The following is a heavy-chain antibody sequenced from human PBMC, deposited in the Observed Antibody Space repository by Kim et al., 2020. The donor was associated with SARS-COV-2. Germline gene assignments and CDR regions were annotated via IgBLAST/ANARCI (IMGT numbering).Heavy chain of an antibody. D-gene: IGHD3-22*01. CDR1: GASISSYY. CDR3: ARHFGGYYYGMFDQ. J-gene: IGHJ4*02. V-gene: IGHV4-59*08. CDR2: VYYLGST. Sequence: SETLSLTCTVSGASISSYYWSWIRQPPGKGLEWIAFVYYLGSTDTNPSLKSRVTISVDTSKNQISLKLTPLTVADTAVYYCARHFGGYYYGMFDQWGQGTLVTVSS.